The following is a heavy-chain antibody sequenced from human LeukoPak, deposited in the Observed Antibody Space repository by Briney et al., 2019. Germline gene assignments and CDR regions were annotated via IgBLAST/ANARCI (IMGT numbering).Heavy chain of an antibody. J-gene: IGHJ4*02. CDR3: ARVSYYYDSSGYSTRYYFDN. V-gene: IGHV1-2*02. Sequence: ASVKDSCMASGYTFTGYYMHWVRQAPGQGLEWMGWINPNSGGTNYAQKFQGRVTMTRDTSISTAYMELSRLRSDDTAVYYCARVSYYYDSSGYSTRYYFDNWGQETLVTVSS. CDR2: INPNSGGT. CDR1: GYTFTGYY. D-gene: IGHD3-22*01.